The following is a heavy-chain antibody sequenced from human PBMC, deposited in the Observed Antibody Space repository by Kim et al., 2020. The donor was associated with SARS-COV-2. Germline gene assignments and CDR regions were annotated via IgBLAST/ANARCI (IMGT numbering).Heavy chain of an antibody. V-gene: IGHV3-23*01. CDR2: ISGSGGST. Sequence: GGSLRLSCAASGFTFSSYAMSWVRQAPGKGLEWVSAISGSGGSTYYADSVKGRFTISRDNSKNTLYLQMNSLRAEDTAVYYCAKRSSYSSSFGYNFDYWGQGTLVTVSS. CDR3: AKRSSYSSSFGYNFDY. D-gene: IGHD6-6*01. CDR1: GFTFSSYA. J-gene: IGHJ4*02.